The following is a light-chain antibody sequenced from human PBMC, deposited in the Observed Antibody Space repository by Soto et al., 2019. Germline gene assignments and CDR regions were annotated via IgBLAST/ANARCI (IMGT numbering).Light chain of an antibody. V-gene: IGKV1-9*01. J-gene: IGKJ4*02. Sequence: IQVTQSPSALSASVRDRVTITCPASQGINCYLACYQQKPGKAPKLLIYAASTLRIVVPSRFRGSGLGTDVTVNIGSQRPEDVSTYYFRHPDSFPLSFGGGNRVEPK. CDR1: QGINCY. CDR2: AAS. CDR3: RHPDSFPLS.